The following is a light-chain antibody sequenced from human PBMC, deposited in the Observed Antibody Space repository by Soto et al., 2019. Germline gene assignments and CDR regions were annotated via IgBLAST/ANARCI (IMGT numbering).Light chain of an antibody. CDR2: YNS. Sequence: DTLSLSPRESAPLSCRARQSVGSFVAWYQQKPGQAPRLLIYYNSIRATGIPARSRGSGFGTDFTLTISSLFPEDFAVYHCQKPNTSSPTFPSGQGALLE. J-gene: IGKJ5*01. CDR1: QSVGSF. V-gene: IGKV3-11*01. CDR3: QKPNTSSPTFP.